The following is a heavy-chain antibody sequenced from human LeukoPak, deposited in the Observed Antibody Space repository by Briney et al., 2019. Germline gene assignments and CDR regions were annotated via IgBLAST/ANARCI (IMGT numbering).Heavy chain of an antibody. CDR1: GYTFTSYG. D-gene: IGHD3-9*01. J-gene: IGHJ4*02. CDR3: ASYGDDILTGYYIHFDY. Sequence: ASVKVSCKASGYTFTSYGISWVRQAPGQGLEWMGRINPNSGGTNYAQKFQGRVTMTRDMSISTAYMELSRLRSDDTAVYYRASYGDDILTGYYIHFDYWGQGTLVTVSS. CDR2: INPNSGGT. V-gene: IGHV1-2*06.